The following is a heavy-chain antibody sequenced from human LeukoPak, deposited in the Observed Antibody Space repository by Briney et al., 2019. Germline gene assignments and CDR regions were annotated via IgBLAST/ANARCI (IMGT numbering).Heavy chain of an antibody. CDR1: GFTVSSNY. D-gene: IGHD6-19*01. V-gene: IGHV3-53*01. CDR3: ARVGSSEYSSGWPFDP. CDR2: IYSGGST. Sequence: PGGSLRLSCAASGFTVSSNYMSWVRQAPGKGLEWVSVIYSGGSTYYADSVKGRFTISRDNSKNTLYLQMNSLRAEDTAVYYCARVGSSEYSSGWPFDPWGLGTLVTVSS. J-gene: IGHJ5*02.